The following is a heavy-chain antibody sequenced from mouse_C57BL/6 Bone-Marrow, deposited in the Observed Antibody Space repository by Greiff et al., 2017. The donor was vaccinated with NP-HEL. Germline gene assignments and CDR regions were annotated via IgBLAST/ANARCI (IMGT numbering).Heavy chain of an antibody. CDR2: IDPSDSYT. Sequence: QVQLQQPGAELVMPGASVKLSCKASGYTFTSYWMHWVKQRPGQGLEWIGEIDPSDSYTNYNQKFKGKSTLTVDKSSSTAYMQLSSLTSEDSAVYYCARDLYYYGSSLYWYFDGWGTGTTVTVSS. CDR3: ARDLYYYGSSLYWYFDG. CDR1: GYTFTSYW. D-gene: IGHD1-1*01. J-gene: IGHJ1*03. V-gene: IGHV1-69*01.